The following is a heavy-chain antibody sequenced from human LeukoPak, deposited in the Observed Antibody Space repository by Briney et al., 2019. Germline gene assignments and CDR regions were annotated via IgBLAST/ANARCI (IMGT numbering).Heavy chain of an antibody. CDR1: GFTFSGAW. D-gene: IGHD1-26*01. J-gene: IGHJ4*02. CDR3: ARDKSGGATSFDY. CDR2: ISSSGSTI. Sequence: GGSLRLSCAASGFTFSGAWMSWVRQAPGKGLEWVSYISSSGSTIYYADSVKGRFTISRDNAKNSLYLQMNSLRAEDTAVYYCARDKSGGATSFDYWGQGTLVTVSS. V-gene: IGHV3-11*01.